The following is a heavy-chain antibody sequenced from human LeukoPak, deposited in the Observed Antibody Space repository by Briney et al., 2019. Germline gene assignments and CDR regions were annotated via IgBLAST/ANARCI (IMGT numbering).Heavy chain of an antibody. D-gene: IGHD2-2*01. CDR1: GYTFASYY. J-gene: IGHJ3*02. CDR3: ASKYCSSTSCYWNDAFDT. Sequence: ASVKVSCKASGYTFASYYMHWVRQAPGQGLEWMGIINPSGGSTSYAQKFQGRVTMTRDTSTSTVYMELSSLRSEDTAVYYCASKYCSSTSCYWNDAFDTWGQGTMVTVSS. V-gene: IGHV1-46*01. CDR2: INPSGGST.